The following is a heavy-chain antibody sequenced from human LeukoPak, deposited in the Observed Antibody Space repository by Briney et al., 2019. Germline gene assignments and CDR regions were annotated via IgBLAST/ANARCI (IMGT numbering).Heavy chain of an antibody. D-gene: IGHD3-22*01. Sequence: GGSLRLSCAASGLTFSSYNMNWVRQAPGKGLEWVSSISSSSSYIYYADSVKGRFTISRDNAKNSLYLQMNSLRAEDTAVYYCARAYYYDSSVILQYSVGFDYWGQGTLVTVSS. CDR3: ARAYYYDSSVILQYSVGFDY. V-gene: IGHV3-21*01. J-gene: IGHJ4*02. CDR1: GLTFSSYN. CDR2: ISSSSSYI.